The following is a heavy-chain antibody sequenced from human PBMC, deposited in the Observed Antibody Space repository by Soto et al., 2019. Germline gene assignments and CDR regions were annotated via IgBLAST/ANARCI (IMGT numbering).Heavy chain of an antibody. CDR3: ARMTLDCSGGSCYVP. CDR2: FDPEDGET. Sequence: ASVKFSCKASGYTFTSYDINWVRQATGQGLEWMGGFDPEDGETIYAQKFQGRVTMTEDTSTDTAYMELSSLRSEDTAVYYCARMTLDCSGGSCYVPWGQGTLVTVSS. D-gene: IGHD2-15*01. J-gene: IGHJ5*02. V-gene: IGHV1-24*01. CDR1: GYTFTSYD.